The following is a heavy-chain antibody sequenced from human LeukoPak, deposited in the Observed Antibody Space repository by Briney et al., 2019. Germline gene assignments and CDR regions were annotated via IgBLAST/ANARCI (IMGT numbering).Heavy chain of an antibody. Sequence: GGSLRLSCAASGFTFSSYAMHWVRQAPGKGLEWVAVISYDGSNKYYADSVKGRFTISRDNSKNTLYLQMNSLRAEDTAVYYCAKDLCGGDCYVGWFDPWGQGTLVTVSS. CDR1: GFTFSSYA. V-gene: IGHV3-30-3*01. J-gene: IGHJ5*02. CDR2: ISYDGSNK. CDR3: AKDLCGGDCYVGWFDP. D-gene: IGHD2-21*02.